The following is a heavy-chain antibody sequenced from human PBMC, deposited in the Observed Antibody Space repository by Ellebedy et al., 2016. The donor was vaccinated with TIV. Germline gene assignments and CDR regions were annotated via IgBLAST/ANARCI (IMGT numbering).Heavy chain of an antibody. CDR3: ARVPEYFGSGSYYLIFTY. V-gene: IGHV1-3*04. Sequence: ASVKVSCKASRYTFTSYSMHWVRQAPGQRLEWMGWINTGNGNTEYSQKFQGRVTITADESTSTAYMELSSLTSEDTAVYYCARVPEYFGSGSYYLIFTYWGQGTLVTVSS. CDR1: RYTFTSYS. CDR2: INTGNGNT. J-gene: IGHJ4*02. D-gene: IGHD3-10*01.